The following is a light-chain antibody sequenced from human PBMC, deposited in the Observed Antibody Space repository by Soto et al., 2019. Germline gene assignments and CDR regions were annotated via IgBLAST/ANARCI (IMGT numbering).Light chain of an antibody. CDR3: TSWTTSTTMI. CDR2: DVN. Sequence: QSALTQPASVSGSPGQSITISCTGTSSDIGAYNFVSWYQQHPGKAPKLMLYDVNIRPSGVSNRFSGSKSGNTDSLTISGLQADDEADYYCTSWTTSTTMIFGGGTKLTVL. V-gene: IGLV2-14*03. J-gene: IGLJ2*01. CDR1: SSDIGAYNF.